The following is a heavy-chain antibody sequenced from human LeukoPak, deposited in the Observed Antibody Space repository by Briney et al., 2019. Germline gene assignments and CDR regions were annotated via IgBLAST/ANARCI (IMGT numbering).Heavy chain of an antibody. J-gene: IGHJ6*02. V-gene: IGHV3-7*03. CDR1: GFTFSSYW. CDR2: INHNGNVN. CDR3: ARGGGLDV. Sequence: GGSLRLSCAASGFTFSSYWMNWARQAPGKGLEWAASINHNGNVNYYVDSVKGRFTISRDNAKNSLYLQMSNLRAEDTAVYFCARGGGLDVWGQGATVTVSS. D-gene: IGHD3-16*01.